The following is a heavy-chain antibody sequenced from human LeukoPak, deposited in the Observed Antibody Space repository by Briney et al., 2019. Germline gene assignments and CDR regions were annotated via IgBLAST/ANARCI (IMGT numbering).Heavy chain of an antibody. CDR2: IYYSGST. CDR3: ARVWFGELFD. J-gene: IGHJ4*02. D-gene: IGHD3-10*01. V-gene: IGHV4-39*01. CDR1: GGSISSSSYC. Sequence: KPSETLSLTCTVSGGSISSSSYCWGWIRQPPGKGLEWIGSIYYSGSTYYNPSLKSRVTISVDTSKNQFSLKLSSVTAADTAVYYCARVWFGELFDWGQGTLVTVSS.